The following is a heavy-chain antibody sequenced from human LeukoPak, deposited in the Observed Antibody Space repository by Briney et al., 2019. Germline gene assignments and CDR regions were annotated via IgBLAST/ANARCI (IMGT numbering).Heavy chain of an antibody. CDR3: ARVEDCGDYGGNWFDP. V-gene: IGHV4-34*01. CDR2: INHSGST. CDR1: GGSFSGYY. D-gene: IGHD4-17*01. J-gene: IGHJ5*02. Sequence: SETLSLTCAVYGGSFSGYYWSWIRQPPGKGLEWIGEINHSGSTNYNPSLKSRVTISVDTSKNQFSLKLSSVTAADTAVYYCARVEDCGDYGGNWFDPWGQGTLVTVSS.